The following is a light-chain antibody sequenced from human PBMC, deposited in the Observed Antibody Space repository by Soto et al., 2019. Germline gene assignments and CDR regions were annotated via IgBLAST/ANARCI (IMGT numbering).Light chain of an antibody. CDR1: SSDVGAYDY. CDR3: CSYAGNYIYV. J-gene: IGLJ1*01. CDR2: DVT. V-gene: IGLV2-11*01. Sequence: QSVLTQPRSVSGSPGQSVTISCTETSSDVGAYDYVSWYQQHPGKAPYLMVYDVTKRPSGVPDRFSGSKSGNTASLTISGLQAEDEADYYCCSYAGNYIYVFGTGTQLTVL.